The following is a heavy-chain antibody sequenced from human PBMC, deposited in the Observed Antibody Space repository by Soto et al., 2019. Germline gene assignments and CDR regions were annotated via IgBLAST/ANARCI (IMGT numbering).Heavy chain of an antibody. Sequence: SETLSLTCTVSGGSISSYYWSWIRQPPGKGLEWIGEINHSGSTNYNPSLKSRVTISVDTSKNQFSLKLSSVTAADTAVYYCARDRGCGYYCAFDIWGQGTMVTVSS. CDR3: ARDRGCGYYCAFDI. V-gene: IGHV4-34*01. J-gene: IGHJ3*02. CDR1: GGSISSYY. CDR2: INHSGST. D-gene: IGHD3-22*01.